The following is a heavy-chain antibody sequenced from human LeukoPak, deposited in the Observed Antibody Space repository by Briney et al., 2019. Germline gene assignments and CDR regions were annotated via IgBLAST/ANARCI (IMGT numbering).Heavy chain of an antibody. D-gene: IGHD3-22*01. Sequence: GSLRLSCAASGFTFSNYSMNWVRQAPGKGLEWVSYISSSSSTIYYADSVKGRFTISRDNAKNSLYLQMNSLRAEDTAVYYCARETYYYDSSGQTSDAFDIWGQGTMVTVSS. J-gene: IGHJ3*02. V-gene: IGHV3-48*04. CDR3: ARETYYYDSSGQTSDAFDI. CDR2: ISSSSSTI. CDR1: GFTFSNYS.